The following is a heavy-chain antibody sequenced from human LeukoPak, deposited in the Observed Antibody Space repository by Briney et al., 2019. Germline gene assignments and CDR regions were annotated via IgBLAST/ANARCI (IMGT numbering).Heavy chain of an antibody. CDR2: ISAYNGNT. D-gene: IGHD5-12*01. Sequence: GASVKVSCKASGYTFTSYGISWVRQAPGQGLEWMGWISAYNGNTNYAQKLQGRVTMTTDTSTSTAYMELRSLRSDDTAVYYCARAMSGGYDPTLNFDYWGQGTLVTVSS. CDR1: GYTFTSYG. CDR3: ARAMSGGYDPTLNFDY. V-gene: IGHV1-18*01. J-gene: IGHJ4*02.